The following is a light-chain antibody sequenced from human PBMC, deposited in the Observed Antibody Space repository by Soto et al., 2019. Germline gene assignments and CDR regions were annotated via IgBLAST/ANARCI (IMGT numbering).Light chain of an antibody. V-gene: IGKV1-39*01. Sequence: DIQMTQSPSSLSASVGDRVTITCRASQTISSYLNWYQQIPGKAPKLLIYAASSLLSGVPSRFSGSGSGTNFTLTISSLQPEDFATYYCQQSFSAPPYTFGQGTKLDIK. CDR1: QTISSY. J-gene: IGKJ2*01. CDR2: AAS. CDR3: QQSFSAPPYT.